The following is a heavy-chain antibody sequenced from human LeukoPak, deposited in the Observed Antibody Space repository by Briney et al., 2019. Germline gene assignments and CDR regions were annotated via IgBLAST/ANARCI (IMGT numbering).Heavy chain of an antibody. CDR3: ARYHLTSSWEYDAFDI. CDR1: GFTLSSYE. D-gene: IGHD6-13*01. Sequence: PGGSLRLSCAASGFTLSSYEMNWVRQAPGQGLEWVSYISQSSANIYYADPVKGRFTISRDNPKNSLFLQMNSLRAEDTAVYYCARYHLTSSWEYDAFDIWGQGTMVTVSS. CDR2: ISQSSANI. J-gene: IGHJ3*02. V-gene: IGHV3-48*03.